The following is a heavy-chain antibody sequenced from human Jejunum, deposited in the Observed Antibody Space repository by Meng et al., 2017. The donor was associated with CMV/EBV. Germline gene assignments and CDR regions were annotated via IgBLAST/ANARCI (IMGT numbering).Heavy chain of an antibody. V-gene: IGHV4-4*02. CDR2: NYHSGRT. Sequence: QVKLGECGPGLWKPAGTLYLNCVVSGGAIRNDQWWSVVRQAPEKGLEWIVENYHSGRTNYHPSVKSRVSMSVDKSQNHFYLRLSSVTAADTAVYYCTTLYGDSISWGQGTLVTVSS. J-gene: IGHJ4*02. CDR3: TTLYGDSIS. D-gene: IGHD4-17*01. CDR1: GGAIRNDQW.